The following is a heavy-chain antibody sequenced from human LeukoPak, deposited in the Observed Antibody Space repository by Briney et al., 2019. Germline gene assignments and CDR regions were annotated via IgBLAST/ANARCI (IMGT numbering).Heavy chain of an antibody. CDR2: ISYDGSNK. Sequence: GRSLRLSCTASGFTFSSYAMHWVRQAPGKGLEWVAVISYDGSNKYYADSVKGRFTISRDNSKNTLYLQMNSLRAEDTAVYYCAQDGYSYGMDVWGQGTTVTVSS. V-gene: IGHV3-30-3*02. J-gene: IGHJ6*02. CDR1: GFTFSSYA. D-gene: IGHD5-24*01. CDR3: AQDGYSYGMDV.